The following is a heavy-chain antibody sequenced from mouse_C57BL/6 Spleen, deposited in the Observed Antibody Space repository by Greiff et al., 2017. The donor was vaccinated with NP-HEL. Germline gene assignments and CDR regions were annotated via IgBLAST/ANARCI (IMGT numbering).Heavy chain of an antibody. Sequence: EVQVVESGGGLVQPGGSLSLSCAASGFTSTDYYMSWVRQPPGKALEWLGFIRNKANGYTTEYSASVKGRFTISRDNSQSILYLQMNALRAEDSATYYCARPHSSGYGAMDYWGQGTSVTVSS. J-gene: IGHJ4*01. D-gene: IGHD3-2*02. V-gene: IGHV7-3*01. CDR2: IRNKANGYTT. CDR1: GFTSTDYY. CDR3: ARPHSSGYGAMDY.